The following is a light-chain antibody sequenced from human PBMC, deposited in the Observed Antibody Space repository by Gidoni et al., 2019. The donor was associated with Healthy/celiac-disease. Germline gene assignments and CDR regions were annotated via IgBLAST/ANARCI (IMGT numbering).Light chain of an antibody. CDR3: SSYTSSSTSYV. J-gene: IGLJ1*01. Sequence: QSALTPPASVSGSPGQSITIPCTGTSSDVGGYNYVSWYQQHPGKAPKLMIYEVSNRPSGVSNRFSGSKSGNTASLTISGLQAEDEADYYCSSYTSSSTSYVFGTGTKVTVL. CDR1: SSDVGGYNY. V-gene: IGLV2-14*01. CDR2: EVS.